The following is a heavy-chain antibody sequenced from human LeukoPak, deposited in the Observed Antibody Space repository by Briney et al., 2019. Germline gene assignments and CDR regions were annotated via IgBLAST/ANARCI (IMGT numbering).Heavy chain of an antibody. CDR3: ARSRIAVAGPNWFDP. Sequence: PSGTLSLTCAVSGGSISSSNWWSWVRQPPGKGLEWIGEIYHSGNTNYNPSLKSRVTISVDKSKNQFSLKLSSVTAADTAVYYCARSRIAVAGPNWFDPWGQGTLVTVSS. CDR1: GGSISSSNW. D-gene: IGHD6-19*01. J-gene: IGHJ5*02. CDR2: IYHSGNT. V-gene: IGHV4-4*02.